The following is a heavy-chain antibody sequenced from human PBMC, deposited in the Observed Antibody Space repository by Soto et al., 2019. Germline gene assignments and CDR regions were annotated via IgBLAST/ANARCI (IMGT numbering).Heavy chain of an antibody. CDR2: IYYAGST. CDR3: ERRIVATETFDY. Sequence: QVRLQESGPGLVKPSETLSLTCTVLGVSMISYYWSWIRQPQGRGREWIGFIYYAGSTKYNPSLNSLVTISVDTSKNKFSLTVTSVTAADTAGYYCERRIVATETFDYWGQGTLVTVSS. J-gene: IGHJ4*02. V-gene: IGHV4-59*08. D-gene: IGHD5-12*01. CDR1: GVSMISYY.